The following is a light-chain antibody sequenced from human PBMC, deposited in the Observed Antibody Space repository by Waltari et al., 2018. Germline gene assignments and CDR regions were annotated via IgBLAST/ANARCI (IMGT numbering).Light chain of an antibody. CDR1: SSNIGAGYD. V-gene: IGLV1-40*01. CDR3: QSYDRSLSGGYV. J-gene: IGLJ1*01. Sequence: QSVLTQPPSVSGAPGQRVTISCTGSSSNIGAGYDVHWYQQLPGPAPKLLIYGNTKRPSGVPDRFSGSKSGTSASLAIPGLQAEDGADYYCQSYDRSLSGGYVFGPGTWVTVL. CDR2: GNT.